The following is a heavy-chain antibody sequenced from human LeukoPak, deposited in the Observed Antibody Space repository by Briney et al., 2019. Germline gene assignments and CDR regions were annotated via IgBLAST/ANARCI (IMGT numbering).Heavy chain of an antibody. D-gene: IGHD6-13*01. Sequence: SETLSLTCAVSDGSFSGYYWTWIRQSPGKGLEWIGEINHSGSTNYNPSLESRVTISLDTSRNQFSLKLTSVTAADTAVYYCARGLRHSYSSRWYGSLGWVDPWGQGTLVTVSS. CDR3: ARGLRHSYSSRWYGSLGWVDP. CDR1: DGSFSGYY. CDR2: INHSGST. J-gene: IGHJ5*02. V-gene: IGHV4-34*01.